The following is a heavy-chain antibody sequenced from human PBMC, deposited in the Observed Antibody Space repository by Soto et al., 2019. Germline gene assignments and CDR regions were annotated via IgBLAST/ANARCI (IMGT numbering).Heavy chain of an antibody. V-gene: IGHV4-59*01. CDR2: IYYSGGT. Sequence: SETLSLTCSVSGGSMRSYYWTWIRQPPGKGLEWIGYIYYSGGTNYNPSLKSRVTMSVDTSNNQLSLNLNSVTVADTAVYYCAREGSSSWSGDYGMDVWGQGTTVTVSS. D-gene: IGHD6-13*01. CDR1: GGSMRSYY. CDR3: AREGSSSWSGDYGMDV. J-gene: IGHJ6*02.